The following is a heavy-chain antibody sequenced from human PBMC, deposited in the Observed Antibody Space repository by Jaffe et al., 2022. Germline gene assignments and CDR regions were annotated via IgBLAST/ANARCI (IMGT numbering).Heavy chain of an antibody. D-gene: IGHD3-3*01. CDR2: IRYDGSNK. CDR1: GFTFSSYG. V-gene: IGHV3-30*02. Sequence: QVQLVESGGGVVQPGGSLRLSCAASGFTFSSYGMHWVRQAPGKGLEWVAFIRYDGSNKYYADSVKGRFTISRDNSKNTLYLQMNSLRAEDTAVYYCAKDRGYFWSGYPNEPGYYFDYWGQGTLVTVSS. CDR3: AKDRGYFWSGYPNEPGYYFDY. J-gene: IGHJ4*02.